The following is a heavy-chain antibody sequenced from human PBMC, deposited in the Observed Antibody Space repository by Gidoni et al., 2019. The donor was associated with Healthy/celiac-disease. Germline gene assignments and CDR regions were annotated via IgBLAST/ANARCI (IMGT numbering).Heavy chain of an antibody. J-gene: IGHJ4*02. D-gene: IGHD4-17*01. CDR2: MYHNCGNT. V-gene: IGHV1-8*01. CDR1: GYTCTSYD. Sequence: QVQLVQSGAEVKKPGASGKVSCKASGYTCTSYDINWVRQATGQGLEWMGWMYHNCGNTGYAQKFQGRVTMTRNTSISTAYLELSSLRSEDTAVYYCARGNYYGDYQMIGYWGQGTLVTVSS. CDR3: ARGNYYGDYQMIGY.